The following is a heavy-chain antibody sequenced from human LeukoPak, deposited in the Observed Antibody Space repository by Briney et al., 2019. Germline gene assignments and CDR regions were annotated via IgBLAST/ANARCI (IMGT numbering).Heavy chain of an antibody. Sequence: SQTLSLTCTVSGGSISSGGYYWSWIRQPPGKGLEWIGYIYHSGSTYYNPSLKSRVTISVDTSKNQFSLKLSSVTAADTAVYYCARQGDFWSGRRAFDIWGQGTMVTVSS. CDR2: IYHSGST. CDR3: ARQGDFWSGRRAFDI. CDR1: GGSISSGGYY. V-gene: IGHV4-30-2*01. D-gene: IGHD3-3*01. J-gene: IGHJ3*02.